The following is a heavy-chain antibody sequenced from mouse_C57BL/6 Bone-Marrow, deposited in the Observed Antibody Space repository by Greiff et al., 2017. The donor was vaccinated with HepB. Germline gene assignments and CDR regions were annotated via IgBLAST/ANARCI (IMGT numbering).Heavy chain of an antibody. CDR1: GYSFTGYY. J-gene: IGHJ2*01. D-gene: IGHD3-3*01. CDR3: ARGWAFDY. CDR2: INPSTGGT. V-gene: IGHV1-42*01. Sequence: VQLQQSGPELVKPGASVKISCKASGYSFTGYYMNWVKQSPEKSLEWIGEINPSTGGTTYNQKFKAKATLTVDKSSSTAYMQLKSLTSEDSAVYDCARGWAFDYWGQGTTLTVSS.